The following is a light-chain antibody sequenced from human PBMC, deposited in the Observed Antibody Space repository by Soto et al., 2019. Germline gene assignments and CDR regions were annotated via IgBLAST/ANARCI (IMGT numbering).Light chain of an antibody. V-gene: IGLV2-11*01. J-gene: IGLJ1*01. CDR1: SSDVGAYNY. Sequence: QSALTQPRSVSGSPGQSVTISCTGTSSDVGAYNYVSWYQQHPGKAPKLMIYHLSKRPSGVPARFSGSKSGNAASLTTSGRQAEDEADYCCCTDAGTYKVFGPGTKLTVL. CDR2: HLS. CDR3: CTDAGTYKV.